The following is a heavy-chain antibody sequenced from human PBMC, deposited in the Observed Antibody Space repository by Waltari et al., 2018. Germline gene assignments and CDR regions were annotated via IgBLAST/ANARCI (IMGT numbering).Heavy chain of an antibody. CDR2: INPNSGGT. CDR1: GYTFTGYY. Sequence: QVQLVQSGAEVKKPGASVKVSCKASGYTFTGYYMHWVRQAPGQGLEWMGWINPNSGGTNYAQKFQGRVTMTRDTSISTAYMELSRLRSDDTAVYYCARGAHYYDSSGYCTDWGQGTLVTVSS. D-gene: IGHD3-22*01. V-gene: IGHV1-2*02. J-gene: IGHJ4*02. CDR3: ARGAHYYDSSGYCTD.